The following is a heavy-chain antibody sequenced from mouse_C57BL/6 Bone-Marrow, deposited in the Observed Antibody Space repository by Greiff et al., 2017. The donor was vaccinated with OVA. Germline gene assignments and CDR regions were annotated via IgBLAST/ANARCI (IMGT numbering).Heavy chain of an antibody. V-gene: IGHV10-1*01. J-gene: IGHJ3*01. CDR2: IRSKSNNYAT. CDR3: VRHINAY. CDR1: GFSFNTYA. Sequence: EADGGLVQPKGSLKLSCAASGFSFNTYAMNWVRQAPGKGLEWVARIRSKSNNYATYYADSVKDRFTISRDDSESMLYLQMNNLKTEDTAMYYCVRHINAYWGQGTLVTVSA.